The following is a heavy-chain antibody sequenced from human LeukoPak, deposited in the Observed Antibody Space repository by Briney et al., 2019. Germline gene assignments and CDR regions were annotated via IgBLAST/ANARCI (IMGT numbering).Heavy chain of an antibody. V-gene: IGHV4-59*08. CDR1: GGSISSYY. CDR3: AGLEMATNFFDY. Sequence: PSETLSLTCTVSGGSISSYYWSWIRQPPGKGLEWIGYIYYSGSTNYNPSLKSRVTISVDTSKNQFSLRLSSVTAADTAVYYCAGLEMATNFFDYWGQGTLVTVSS. CDR2: IYYSGST. D-gene: IGHD5-24*01. J-gene: IGHJ4*02.